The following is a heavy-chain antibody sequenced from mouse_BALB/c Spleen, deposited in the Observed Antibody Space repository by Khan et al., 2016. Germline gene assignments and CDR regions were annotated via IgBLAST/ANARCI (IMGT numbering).Heavy chain of an antibody. V-gene: IGHV2-9*02. J-gene: IGHJ1*01. CDR2: IWAGGST. Sequence: QVQLKQSGPGLVAPSQSLSITCTVSGFSLTSYGVHWVRQPPGKGLEWLGVIWAGGSTNYNSALMSRLSISKDNSKSQVFLKMNSLQTDDTATYYCARGGGNWYFDVWGAGTTVTVSS. CDR3: ARGGGNWYFDV. CDR1: GFSLTSYG.